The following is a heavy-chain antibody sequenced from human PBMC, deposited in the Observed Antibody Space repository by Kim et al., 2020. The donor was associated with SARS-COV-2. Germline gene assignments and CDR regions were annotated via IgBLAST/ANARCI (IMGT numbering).Heavy chain of an antibody. D-gene: IGHD5-18*01. V-gene: IGHV3-15*01. Sequence: TTDYAAPVKGRFTISRDDSKNTLYLQMNSLKTEDTAVYYCTTDPDSYDDYWGQGTLVTVSS. CDR2: TT. J-gene: IGHJ4*02. CDR3: TTDPDSYDDY.